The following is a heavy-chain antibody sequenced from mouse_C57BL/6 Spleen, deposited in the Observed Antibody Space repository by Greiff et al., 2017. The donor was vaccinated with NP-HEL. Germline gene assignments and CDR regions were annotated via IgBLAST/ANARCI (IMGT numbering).Heavy chain of an antibody. J-gene: IGHJ1*03. CDR3: ARDESELRTYWCFEV. V-gene: IGHV5-16*01. CDR2: INYDGSST. D-gene: IGHD1-1*01. Sequence: EVKLMESEGGLVQPGSSMKLSCTASGFTFSDYYMAWVRQVPEKGLEWVANINYDGSSTYYLDSLKSRFIISRDNAKNILYLQMSSLKSEDTATYYCARDESELRTYWCFEVWGTGTTVTVSA. CDR1: GFTFSDYY.